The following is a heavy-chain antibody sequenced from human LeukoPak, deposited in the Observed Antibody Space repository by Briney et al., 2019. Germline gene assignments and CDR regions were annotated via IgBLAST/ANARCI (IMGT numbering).Heavy chain of an antibody. CDR2: IYSGGGT. Sequence: PGGSLRLSCAASGFTVSSNYMSWVRQAPGKGLEWVSVIYSGGGTYYADSVKGRFTISRDNSKNTLYLQMNSLRAEDTAVYYCARGLDTTMGRDYWGQGTLVTVSS. CDR3: ARGLDTTMGRDY. CDR1: GFTVSSNY. V-gene: IGHV3-66*01. D-gene: IGHD5-18*01. J-gene: IGHJ4*02.